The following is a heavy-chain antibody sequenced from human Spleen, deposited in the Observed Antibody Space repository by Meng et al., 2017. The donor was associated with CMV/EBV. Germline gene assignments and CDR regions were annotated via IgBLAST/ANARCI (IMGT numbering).Heavy chain of an antibody. J-gene: IGHJ3*02. V-gene: IGHV3-20*04. CDR1: GFIFDDYG. Sequence: GGSLRLSCAASGFIFDDYGMGWVRQAPGKGLEWVSGIRWNGETTGYADSVKGRFIISRDNAKSYLYLHMNSLRAEDTALYFCARLRGPTPSGNAFDIWGQGTTVTVSS. CDR3: ARLRGPTPSGNAFDI. D-gene: IGHD1-26*01. CDR2: IRWNGETT.